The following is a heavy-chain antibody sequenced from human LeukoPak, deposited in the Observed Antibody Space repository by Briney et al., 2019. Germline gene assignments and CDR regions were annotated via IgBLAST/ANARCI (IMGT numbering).Heavy chain of an antibody. Sequence: PSETLSLTCAVYGGSFSGYYWSWIRQPPGKGLEWIGEINHSGSTNYNPSLKSRVTISVDKSKNQFSLKLTSVTAADTAVYYCARRVTGTLAPIDNWGQGTLVTVSS. CDR2: INHSGST. CDR3: ARRVTGTLAPIDN. D-gene: IGHD1-1*01. CDR1: GGSFSGYY. V-gene: IGHV4-34*01. J-gene: IGHJ4*02.